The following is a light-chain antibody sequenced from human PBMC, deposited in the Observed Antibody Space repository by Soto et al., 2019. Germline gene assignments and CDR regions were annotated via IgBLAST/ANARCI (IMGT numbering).Light chain of an antibody. CDR1: QSVSTN. J-gene: IGKJ5*01. V-gene: IGKV3-15*01. CDR3: QLYCSSPS. CDR2: GAS. Sequence: EIGMTQSPTTLSVSPGERATLSCRASQSVSTNLAWYQQKPGQVPSLLIYGASTRASGIPARFSGSGSGTEFTLTIGSLQSEDFAVYYCQLYCSSPSFGQGTRLQIK.